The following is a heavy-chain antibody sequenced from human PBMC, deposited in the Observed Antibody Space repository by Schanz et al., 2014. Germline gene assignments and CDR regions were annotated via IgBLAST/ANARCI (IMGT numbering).Heavy chain of an antibody. Sequence: QVQLQESGPGLVKPSQTLSLTCSVSGGSISSGSYYWNWIRQPAGKGLEWIGRVYTSGSTNYNPSLKSRVTMSVDTSKNQISLKLRSVTAADTAVYYCARGGYGSGSYREFDYWGQGTLVTVSS. CDR1: GGSISSGSYY. V-gene: IGHV4-61*02. D-gene: IGHD3-10*01. CDR2: VYTSGST. J-gene: IGHJ4*02. CDR3: ARGGYGSGSYREFDY.